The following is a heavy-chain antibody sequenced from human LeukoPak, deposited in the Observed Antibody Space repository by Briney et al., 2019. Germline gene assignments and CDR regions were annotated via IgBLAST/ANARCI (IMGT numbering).Heavy chain of an antibody. CDR2: ISYDGSDK. CDR1: GFSFNNYG. CDR3: AVHPHGQQLALGYFDY. J-gene: IGHJ4*02. V-gene: IGHV3-30*03. D-gene: IGHD6-13*01. Sequence: GGSLRPSCAASGFSFNNYGMHWVRQAPGKGLEWVAVISYDGSDKYYADSVKGRYTISRDNSKNTLYLQMNSLRAEDTAVYYCAVHPHGQQLALGYFDYWGQGTLVTVSS.